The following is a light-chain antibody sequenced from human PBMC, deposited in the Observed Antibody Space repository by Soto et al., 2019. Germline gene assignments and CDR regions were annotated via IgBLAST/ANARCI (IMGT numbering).Light chain of an antibody. Sequence: EIVLTQSXATLSLSPGEKATLSCXASQSLXGXXAWYQQKPGQAPRLLIYDASNRATGIPARFSGSGSGTDYTLSISSLEPEDXGVYYXXXRTNWPPWTFGQGTKVEIK. CDR2: DAS. V-gene: IGKV3-11*01. CDR1: QSLXGX. CDR3: XXRTNWPPWT. J-gene: IGKJ1*01.